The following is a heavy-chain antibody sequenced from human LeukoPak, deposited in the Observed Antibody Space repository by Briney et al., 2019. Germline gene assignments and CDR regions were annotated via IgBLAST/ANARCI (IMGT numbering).Heavy chain of an antibody. V-gene: IGHV5-51*01. D-gene: IGHD2-21*02. CDR1: GYTFTSYW. CDR2: IYPGDSDT. J-gene: IGHJ5*01. CDR3: ARGDVVRGVSWFDS. Sequence: GESLKISCQGSGYTFTSYWIGWVRQMPVKGLEWMGSIYPGDSDTKYSPSFQGQVTISVDKSTNTAYLQWKSPKASDTAMYYCARGDVVRGVSWFDSWGQGALVTVSS.